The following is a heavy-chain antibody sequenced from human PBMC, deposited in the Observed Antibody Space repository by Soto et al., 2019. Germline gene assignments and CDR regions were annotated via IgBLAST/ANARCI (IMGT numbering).Heavy chain of an antibody. CDR1: GGTFGSNA. Sequence: SVKVSCKASGGTFGSNAISWVRQAPGQGLEWMGGIIPMFDIVHFAQKFQGRVTITADEFTSTAYMELSSLRSEDTAVYYCAREADHEYFYYRGQGTPVTVSS. CDR3: AREADHEYFYY. J-gene: IGHJ4*02. D-gene: IGHD6-6*01. CDR2: IIPMFDIV. V-gene: IGHV1-69*13.